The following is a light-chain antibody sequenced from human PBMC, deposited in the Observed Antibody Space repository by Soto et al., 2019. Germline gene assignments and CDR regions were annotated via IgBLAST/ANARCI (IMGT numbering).Light chain of an antibody. CDR2: DAS. J-gene: IGKJ1*01. CDR3: QQRSTWPWT. CDR1: QSVNRY. Sequence: EIVLTQSPATLSLSPGERATLSCRASQSVNRYLAWYQQKPGQAPRLLIYDASNRATGIPARFSGSGSGTDFTLTISSLEPEDFAVYYCQQRSTWPWTFGQGTKVEIK. V-gene: IGKV3-11*01.